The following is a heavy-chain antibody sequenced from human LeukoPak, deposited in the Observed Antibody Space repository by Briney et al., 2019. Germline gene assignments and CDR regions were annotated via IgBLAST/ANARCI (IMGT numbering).Heavy chain of an antibody. CDR1: GFTFSSYD. V-gene: IGHV3-23*01. J-gene: IGHJ4*02. CDR3: AKSIVASGGRHFDY. D-gene: IGHD3-16*01. Sequence: GGSLRLSCAASGFTFSSYDMSWVRQAPGKGLEWVSAISGSGGTTFSADSVKGRFTVSRDNSKNTLFLQMSSLRAEDTAVYYCAKSIVASGGRHFDYWGQGTLVTVSS. CDR2: ISGSGGTT.